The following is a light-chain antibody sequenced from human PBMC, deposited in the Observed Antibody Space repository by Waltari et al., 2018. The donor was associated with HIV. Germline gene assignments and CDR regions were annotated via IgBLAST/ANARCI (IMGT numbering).Light chain of an antibody. CDR2: GVS. CDR3: QQYDSYPFT. J-gene: IGKJ3*01. CDR1: QSINVW. Sequence: DIQMTQSPSTLSASLRDRVTITCRASQSINVWLAWYQQKPGKAPKLLMYGVSNLETGVPSRCSGSGSGTEFTLTIGSLQPDDFATYYCQQYDSYPFTFGPGTKVDIK. V-gene: IGKV1-5*03.